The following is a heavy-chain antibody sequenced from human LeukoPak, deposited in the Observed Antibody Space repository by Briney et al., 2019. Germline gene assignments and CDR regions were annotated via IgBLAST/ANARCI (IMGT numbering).Heavy chain of an antibody. J-gene: IGHJ3*02. CDR3: ARAGVWDYSDSSGYHNAAFDI. V-gene: IGHV1-69*13. Sequence: SVKVSCKASGYTFTSYGISWVRQAPGQGLEWMGGIIPIFGTANYAQKFQGRVTITADESTSTAYMELSSLRSEDTAVYYCARAGVWDYSDSSGYHNAAFDIWGQGTMVTVSS. CDR2: IIPIFGTA. D-gene: IGHD3-22*01. CDR1: GYTFTSYG.